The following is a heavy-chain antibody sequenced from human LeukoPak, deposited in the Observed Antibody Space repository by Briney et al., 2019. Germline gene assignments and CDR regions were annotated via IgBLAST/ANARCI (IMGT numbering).Heavy chain of an antibody. CDR2: IHSSGTT. V-gene: IGHV4-4*07. Sequence: PSETLSLTCTVSGDSISGNYWNWSRQPAGKGLEWIGRIHSSGTTNYNPSLKSRITMSIEKSQNQFSLKLSSVTAADTAVYYCARDCTGYNWFDPWGQGNPVTVSS. D-gene: IGHD2-8*02. J-gene: IGHJ5*02. CDR1: GDSISGNY. CDR3: ARDCTGYNWFDP.